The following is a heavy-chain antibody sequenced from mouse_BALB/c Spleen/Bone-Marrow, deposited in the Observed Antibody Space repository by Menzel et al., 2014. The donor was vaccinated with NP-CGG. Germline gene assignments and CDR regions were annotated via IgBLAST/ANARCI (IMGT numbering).Heavy chain of an antibody. Sequence: VHLVESGAELARPGASVKMSCQASGYTFTRYTMHWEKQRPGQGLEWIGYINPSSAYTNYNQKFKGKATMTIDRSSSTAYMELARPTSEDSAIYYCARGGASGLYYYAMDYWGQGPSVTVSS. D-gene: IGHD3-1*01. CDR2: INPSSAYT. V-gene: IGHV1-4*01. J-gene: IGHJ4*01. CDR3: ARGGASGLYYYAMDY. CDR1: GYTFTRYT.